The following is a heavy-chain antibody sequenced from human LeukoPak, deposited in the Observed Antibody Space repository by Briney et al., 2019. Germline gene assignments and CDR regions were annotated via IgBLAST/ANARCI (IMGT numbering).Heavy chain of an antibody. CDR1: GGTFSGYA. CDR3: ARARCSEGSCRDRGELYYGMDV. V-gene: IGHV1-69*13. D-gene: IGHD2-15*01. CDR2: IIPIFGTA. J-gene: IGHJ6*04. Sequence: ASVKVSCKASGGTFSGYAFSWVRQAPAQGLEWMGGIIPIFGTANYAQKFEGRVTITADESTSTAYMELSSLRSEDTAVYYCARARCSEGSCRDRGELYYGMDVWGKGTTVTVSS.